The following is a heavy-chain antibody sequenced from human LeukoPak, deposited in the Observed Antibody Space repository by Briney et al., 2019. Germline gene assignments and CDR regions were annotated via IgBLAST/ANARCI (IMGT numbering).Heavy chain of an antibody. V-gene: IGHV3-30*18. D-gene: IGHD3-22*01. Sequence: GGSLRLSCAASGFTFSSYGMHWVRQAPGEGLEWVAVISYDGSNKYYADSVKGRFTISRDNSKNTLYLQMNSLRAEDTAVYYCAKGIYYYDSSGYYPWGQGTLVTVSS. CDR3: AKGIYYYDSSGYYP. CDR2: ISYDGSNK. J-gene: IGHJ5*02. CDR1: GFTFSSYG.